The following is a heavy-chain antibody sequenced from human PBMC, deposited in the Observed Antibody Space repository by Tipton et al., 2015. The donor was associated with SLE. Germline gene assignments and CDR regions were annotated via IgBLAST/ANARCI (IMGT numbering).Heavy chain of an antibody. J-gene: IGHJ6*02. CDR1: GGSFSGYY. CDR3: AKDHGRARGYSDTYLYYYGMDV. CDR2: INHSGST. Sequence: LRLSCAVYGGSFSGYYWSWIRQPPGKGLEWIGEINHSGSTNYNPSLKSRVTISIDTSKNQFSLRLSSVTAADTAVYYCAKDHGRARGYSDTYLYYYGMDVWGQGTTVTVSS. V-gene: IGHV4-34*01. D-gene: IGHD5-18*01.